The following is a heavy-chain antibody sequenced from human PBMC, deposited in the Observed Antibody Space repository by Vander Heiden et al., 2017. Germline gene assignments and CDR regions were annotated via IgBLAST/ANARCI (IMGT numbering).Heavy chain of an antibody. D-gene: IGHD3-3*01. J-gene: IGHJ4*02. V-gene: IGHV2-70*01. CDR2: IDGDDDK. Sequence: QVTLRESGPALVKAKETLTLTCTFSGFSLSASETCVSWIRQSPGRALEWLALIDGDDDKYYSTSLKTRLTISKDTSKNQVVLTMTNMEPVDSGTYYCARMHGEIYDFWSGNFDHWGQGALVTVSS. CDR1: GFSLSASETC. CDR3: ARMHGEIYDFWSGNFDH.